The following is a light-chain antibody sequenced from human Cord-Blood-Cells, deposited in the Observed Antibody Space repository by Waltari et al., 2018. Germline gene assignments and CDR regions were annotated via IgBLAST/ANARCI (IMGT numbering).Light chain of an antibody. J-gene: IGKJ1*01. CDR3: QQRSNWPWT. CDR1: QSVSSY. V-gene: IGKV3-11*01. CDR2: DAS. Sequence: EIVLTQSPATLSLSPGERATLSCRASQSVSSYLAWYQQKPGQAPRLLSYDASNRATVIPARFSGSGSGTDFTLTISSLEPEDFAVYYCQQRSNWPWTFGQGTKVEIK.